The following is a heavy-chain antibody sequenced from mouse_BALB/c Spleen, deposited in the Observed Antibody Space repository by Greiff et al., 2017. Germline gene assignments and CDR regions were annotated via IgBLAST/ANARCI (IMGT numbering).Heavy chain of an antibody. CDR3: ARSSGDYYGSSYYFDY. D-gene: IGHD1-1*01. V-gene: IGHV8-8*01. CDR1: GFSLSTSGMG. Sequence: QVTLKESGPGLLKPSQTLSLTCSFSGFSLSTSGMGVGWLRQPSGKGLEWLAHIWWDDDKYYNPSLKSQLTISKDTSRNQVFLKITSVDTADTATYYCARSSGDYYGSSYYFDYWGQGTTLTVSS. J-gene: IGHJ2*01. CDR2: IWWDDDK.